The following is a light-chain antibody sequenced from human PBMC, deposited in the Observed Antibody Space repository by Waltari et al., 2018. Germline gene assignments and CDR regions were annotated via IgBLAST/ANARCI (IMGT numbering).Light chain of an antibody. J-gene: IGKJ1*01. CDR2: AAS. Sequence: DIQMTQSPSSVSASVGDRVTITCRASQGIRSSLAWYQQTPGKPPKLLIFAASGLQSGVPSRFSGSESGSEFTLTISSLLPEDSATYYCQQAVSFPWTFGQGT. CDR1: QGIRSS. V-gene: IGKV1D-12*01. CDR3: QQAVSFPWT.